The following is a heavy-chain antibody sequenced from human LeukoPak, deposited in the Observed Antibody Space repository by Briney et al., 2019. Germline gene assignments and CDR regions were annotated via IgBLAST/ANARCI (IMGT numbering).Heavy chain of an antibody. Sequence: ASVKVSCKASGYTFTNFIISWVRQAPGQGLEWMGWINTDNGDTKYAQKPQGRVSMATDTSTRTAYMELRSLRSDDTAFYYCARDGYLDYWGHGTLVTVSS. CDR3: ARDGYLDY. J-gene: IGHJ4*01. V-gene: IGHV1-18*04. CDR1: GYTFTNFI. CDR2: INTDNGDT.